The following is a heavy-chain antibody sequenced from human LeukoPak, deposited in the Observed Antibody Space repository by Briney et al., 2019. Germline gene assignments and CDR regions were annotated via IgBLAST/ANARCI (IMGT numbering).Heavy chain of an antibody. J-gene: IGHJ4*02. Sequence: GGSLRLSCTASGFTFGDYAMSWFRQAPGKGLEWVGFIRSKAYGGTTEYAASVKGRFTISRDDSKSIAYLQMNSLKTEDTAVYYCTIQQQLVLEVSDYWGQGTLVTVSS. CDR2: IRSKAYGGTT. V-gene: IGHV3-49*03. D-gene: IGHD6-13*01. CDR1: GFTFGDYA. CDR3: TIQQQLVLEVSDY.